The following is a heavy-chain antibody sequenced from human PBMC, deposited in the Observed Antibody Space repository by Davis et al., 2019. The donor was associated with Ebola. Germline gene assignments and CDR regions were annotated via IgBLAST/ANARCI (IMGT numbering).Heavy chain of an antibody. D-gene: IGHD3-10*02. CDR1: GYNFLGYY. CDR2: LNPNTGAT. CDR3: ARDSAGGYVKGGMDV. Sequence: SVTVSCKASGYNFLGYYIHWVRQAPGQGLEWMGWLNPNTGATSFARKFQGSVTMTRDTSISTAYMELNRLRSDDTASYYCARDSAGGYVKGGMDVWGLGTTVTVSS. V-gene: IGHV1-2*04. J-gene: IGHJ6*02.